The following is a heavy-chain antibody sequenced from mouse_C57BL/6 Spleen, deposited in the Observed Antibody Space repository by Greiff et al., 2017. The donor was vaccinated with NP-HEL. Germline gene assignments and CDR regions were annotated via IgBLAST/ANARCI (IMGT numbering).Heavy chain of an antibody. D-gene: IGHD3-2*02. CDR3: AREKELRLRAMDY. V-gene: IGHV2-2*01. Sequence: VMLVESGPGLVQPSQSLSITCTVSGFSLTSYGVHWVRQSPGKGLEWLGVIWSGGSTDYNAAFISRLSISKDNSKSQVFFKMNSLQADDTAIYYCAREKELRLRAMDYWGQGTSVTVSS. J-gene: IGHJ4*01. CDR2: IWSGGST. CDR1: GFSLTSYG.